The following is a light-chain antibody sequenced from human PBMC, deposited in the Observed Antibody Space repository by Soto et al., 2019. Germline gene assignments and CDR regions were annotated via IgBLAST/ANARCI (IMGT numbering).Light chain of an antibody. CDR3: SSYRSTSTGYV. V-gene: IGLV2-14*01. CDR2: EVS. J-gene: IGLJ1*01. Sequence: QSALTQPASVSGSPGQSITISCTGTNSDVGDYNFVSWYQQHPGKAPKLMIYEVSNRPSGVSDRFSGSKSGNTASLTISGLQAEDEADYYCSSYRSTSTGYVFGPGTKLTVL. CDR1: NSDVGDYNF.